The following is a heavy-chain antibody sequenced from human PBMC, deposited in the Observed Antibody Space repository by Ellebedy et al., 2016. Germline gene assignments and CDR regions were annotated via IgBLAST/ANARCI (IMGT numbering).Heavy chain of an antibody. CDR1: GYTFTDHY. D-gene: IGHD2-15*01. Sequence: ASVKVSXKASGYTFTDHYIHWVRQSPEEGLEWMGWINPHSGATKYAQKFQGRVTMTRDTSISTTFMELTRLRSDDTALYYCARVPRVVVMVAATHTNWFDPWGQGTLVTVSS. CDR3: ARVPRVVVMVAATHTNWFDP. J-gene: IGHJ5*02. CDR2: INPHSGAT. V-gene: IGHV1-2*02.